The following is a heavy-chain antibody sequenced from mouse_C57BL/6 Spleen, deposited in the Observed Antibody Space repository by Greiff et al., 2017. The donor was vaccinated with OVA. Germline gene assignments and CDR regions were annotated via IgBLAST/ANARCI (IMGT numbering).Heavy chain of an antibody. J-gene: IGHJ1*03. CDR3: TRESYYGSSNWYFDV. V-gene: IGHV5-9-1*02. CDR2: ISSGGDYI. D-gene: IGHD1-1*01. CDR1: GFTFSSYA. Sequence: EVMLVESGEGLVKPGGSLKLSCAASGFTFSSYAMSWVRQTPEKRLEWVAYISSGGDYIYYADTVKGRFTISRDNARNTLYLQMSSLKSEDTAMYYCTRESYYGSSNWYFDVWGTGTTVTVSS.